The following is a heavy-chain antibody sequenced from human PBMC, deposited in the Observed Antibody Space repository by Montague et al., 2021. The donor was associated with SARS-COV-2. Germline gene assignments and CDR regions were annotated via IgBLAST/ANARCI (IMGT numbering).Heavy chain of an antibody. V-gene: IGHV4-59*13. CDR2: IYYSGST. CDR3: ARASITMVRGVTRWYFDL. CDR1: GGSISSYY. J-gene: IGHJ2*01. Sequence: SETLSLTCTVSGGSISSYYWSWIRQPPGKRLEWIGYIYYSGSTNYNPSLKSRVTISVDTSKNQFSLKLSSVTAADTAVYYCARASITMVRGVTRWYFDLWGHGTLVTVSS. D-gene: IGHD3-10*01.